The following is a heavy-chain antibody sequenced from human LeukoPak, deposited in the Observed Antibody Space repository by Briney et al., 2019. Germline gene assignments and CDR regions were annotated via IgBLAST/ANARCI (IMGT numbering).Heavy chain of an antibody. Sequence: PGGSLRLSCAASGFTFSSYSMNWVRQAPGKGLEWVSSISSSSSYIYYADSVKGRFTISRDNAKNSLYLQMNSLRAEDTAVYYCARDQGENGYKDIEDYWGQGTLVTVSS. CDR1: GFTFSSYS. V-gene: IGHV3-21*01. CDR2: ISSSSSYI. J-gene: IGHJ4*02. D-gene: IGHD5-24*01. CDR3: ARDQGENGYKDIEDY.